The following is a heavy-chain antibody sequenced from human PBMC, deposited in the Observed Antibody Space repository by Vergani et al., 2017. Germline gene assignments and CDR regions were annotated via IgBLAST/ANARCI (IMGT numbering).Heavy chain of an antibody. D-gene: IGHD5-12*01. CDR3: TKGSRGYTGYFFDY. CDR1: GFSFPGSA. J-gene: IGHJ4*02. CDR2: VSGSSATP. V-gene: IGHV3-23*01. Sequence: EVQLLESGGDLVQPGGSLRLSCEASGFSFPGSAMSWVRQAPGKGLEWVSSVSGSSATPYYADSVKGRFIISRDNSKNTLHLQMNSLRADDTAVYYCTKGSRGYTGYFFDYWGQGTLATVSS.